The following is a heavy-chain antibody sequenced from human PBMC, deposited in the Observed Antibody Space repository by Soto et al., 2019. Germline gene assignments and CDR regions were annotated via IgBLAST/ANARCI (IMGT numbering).Heavy chain of an antibody. CDR2: IYYSGSS. CDR1: GGSISSSSYY. D-gene: IGHD6-6*01. CDR3: AREETEYSSSSLYFDY. Sequence: SETLSLTCTVSGGSISSSSYYWGWIRQPPGKGLEWIGYIYYSGSSNYDPSLKSRVTISVDTSKNQFSLKLSSVTAADTAVYYCAREETEYSSSSLYFDYWGQGTLVTVSS. J-gene: IGHJ4*02. V-gene: IGHV4-61*01.